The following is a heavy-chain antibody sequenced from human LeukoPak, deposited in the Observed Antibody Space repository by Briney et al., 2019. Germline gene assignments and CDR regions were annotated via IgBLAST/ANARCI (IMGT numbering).Heavy chain of an antibody. V-gene: IGHV3-23*01. CDR1: GFTFSDYA. J-gene: IGHJ4*02. CDR2: ISGSGDST. Sequence: PGGTLRLSCAASGFTFSDYAMSWVRQAPGKGLEWVSSISGSGDSTYYADSVKGRFTISRDNAKNTLYVQMNRLRAEDTAIYYCAKAAIEQWLVKVDHFDYWGQGTLVTVSS. CDR3: AKAAIEQWLVKVDHFDY. D-gene: IGHD6-19*01.